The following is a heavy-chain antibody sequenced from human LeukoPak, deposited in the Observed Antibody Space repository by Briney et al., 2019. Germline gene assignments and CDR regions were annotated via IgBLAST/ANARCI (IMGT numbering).Heavy chain of an antibody. V-gene: IGHV4-59*01. J-gene: IGHJ5*02. CDR3: AREYYYGSGSYLGPNWFDP. D-gene: IGHD3-10*01. CDR1: GGSFSGYY. Sequence: KPSETLSLTCAVYGGSFSGYYWSWIRQPPGKGLEWIGYIYYSGSTNYNPSLKSRVTISVDTSKNQFSLKLSSVTAADTAVYYCAREYYYGSGSYLGPNWFDPWGQGTLVTVSS. CDR2: IYYSGST.